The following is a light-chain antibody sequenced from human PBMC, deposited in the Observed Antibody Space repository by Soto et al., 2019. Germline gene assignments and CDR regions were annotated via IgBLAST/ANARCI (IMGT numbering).Light chain of an antibody. J-gene: IGKJ1*01. CDR1: QNIRSY. CDR2: GAS. V-gene: IGKV1-39*01. Sequence: DIQMTQSPSSLSASVEDRVTITCRASQNIRSYLNWYQQKPGKAPKLLIYGASSLQSGVPSRFSGSGSWTDFTLTISSLQSEDSATYFCQQSYTSPRTFGQGTKVEIK. CDR3: QQSYTSPRT.